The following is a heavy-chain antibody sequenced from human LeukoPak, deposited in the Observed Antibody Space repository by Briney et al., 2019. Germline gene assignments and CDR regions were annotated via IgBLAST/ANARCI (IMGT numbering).Heavy chain of an antibody. CDR3: ARERYNWNYYDAFDI. Sequence: SETLSLTCTVSGGSISSYYWSWIRQPPGKGLKWIGYIYYSGSTNYNPSLKSRVTISVDTSKNQFSLKLSSVTAADTAVYYCARERYNWNYYDAFDIWGQGTMVTVSS. CDR1: GGSISSYY. V-gene: IGHV4-59*01. J-gene: IGHJ3*02. D-gene: IGHD1-7*01. CDR2: IYYSGST.